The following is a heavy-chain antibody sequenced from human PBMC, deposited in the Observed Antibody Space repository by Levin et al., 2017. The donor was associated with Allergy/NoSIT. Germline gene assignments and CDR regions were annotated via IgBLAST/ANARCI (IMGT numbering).Heavy chain of an antibody. CDR3: AKGRGREFPSFNYYGMDV. J-gene: IGHJ6*02. Sequence: GESLKISCTASGFTFSNYGMHWVRQAPGKGLEWVAVISYDGTNKYYAVSVKGRFTISRDSSKNTVYLQMNSLTPEDTAVYYCAKGRGREFPSFNYYGMDVWGQGTAVTVSS. V-gene: IGHV3-30*18. D-gene: IGHD3-10*01. CDR1: GFTFSNYG. CDR2: ISYDGTNK.